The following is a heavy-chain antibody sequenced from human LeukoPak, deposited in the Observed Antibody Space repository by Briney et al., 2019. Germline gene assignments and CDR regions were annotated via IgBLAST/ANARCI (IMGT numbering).Heavy chain of an antibody. D-gene: IGHD3-10*02. CDR3: AELGITMIGGV. CDR1: GFTFGTYW. V-gene: IGHV3-7*01. CDR2: IKVDGSEK. Sequence: PGGSLRLSCTASGFTFGTYWMTWVRQAPGRGLEWVANIKVDGSEKYYVDSVKGRFTISRDNAKNSLYLQMNSLRAEDTAVYYCAELGITMIGGVWGKGTTVTISS. J-gene: IGHJ6*04.